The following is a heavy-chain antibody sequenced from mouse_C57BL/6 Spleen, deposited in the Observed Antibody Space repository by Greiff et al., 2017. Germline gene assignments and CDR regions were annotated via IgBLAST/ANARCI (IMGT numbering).Heavy chain of an antibody. Sequence: QVQLQQPGAELVKPGASVKLSCKASGYTFTSYWMQWVKQRPGQGLEWIGEIDPSDSYTNYNQKFKGKATLTVDTSSSTAYMQLSSLTSEDSAVYYCARGIGYYYGRNYFDYWGQGTTLTVSS. D-gene: IGHD1-1*01. CDR1: GYTFTSYW. V-gene: IGHV1-50*01. J-gene: IGHJ2*01. CDR3: ARGIGYYYGRNYFDY. CDR2: IDPSDSYT.